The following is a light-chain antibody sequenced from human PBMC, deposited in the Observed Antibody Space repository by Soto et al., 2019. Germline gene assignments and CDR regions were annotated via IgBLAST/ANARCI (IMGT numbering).Light chain of an antibody. V-gene: IGKV3-15*01. CDR2: GAS. Sequence: EIVMTQSPATLSVSPGERATLSCRASQSVSSNLTWEQQTPSQRLSLVLYGASTSATSIPATISGSGSSKKYTLPTSSLQYAEDAAYYCRKQNKWLPCTFGQGTKVDIK. J-gene: IGKJ1*01. CDR3: RKQNKWLPCT. CDR1: QSVSSN.